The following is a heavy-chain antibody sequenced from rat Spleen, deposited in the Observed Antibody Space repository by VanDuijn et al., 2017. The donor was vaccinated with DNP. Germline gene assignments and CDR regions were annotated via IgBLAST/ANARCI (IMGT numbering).Heavy chain of an antibody. D-gene: IGHD1-4*01. J-gene: IGHJ3*01. CDR3: ARGGYGIWLAS. V-gene: IGHV1-43*01. CDR2: INTGSGAT. CDR1: GYTFTTYY. Sequence: QVQLQQSGAELAKPDSSVKISCRASGYTFTTYYLTWIKQTKGQGREYLGYINTGSGATNYNEKFKCKATLTADKSSSTAFMQLSSLTPDDTAVYYCARGGYGIWLASWGQGTLVTVSS.